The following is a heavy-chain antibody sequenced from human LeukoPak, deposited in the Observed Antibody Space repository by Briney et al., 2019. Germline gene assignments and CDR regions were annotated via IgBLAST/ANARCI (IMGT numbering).Heavy chain of an antibody. Sequence: GASVKVSCKASGGTFSSYAISWVRQAPGQGLEWMGGIIPIFGTANYAQKFQGRVTITADESTSTAYMELSSLRSEDTAVYYCAREVGRPRDGHNPLLDYWGQGTLVTVSS. J-gene: IGHJ4*02. D-gene: IGHD5-24*01. CDR3: AREVGRPRDGHNPLLDY. CDR1: GGTFSSYA. V-gene: IGHV1-69*01. CDR2: IIPIFGTA.